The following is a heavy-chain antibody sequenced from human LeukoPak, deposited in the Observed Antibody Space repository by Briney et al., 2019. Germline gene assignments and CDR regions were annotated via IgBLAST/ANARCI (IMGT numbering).Heavy chain of an antibody. J-gene: IGHJ6*02. Sequence: ASVKVSCKASGYTFTSYDINWVRQATGQGLEWMGWMNPNSGNTGYAQKFQGRVTMTRNTSISTAYMELSILRSEDTAVYYCARAYSRPRGYYYYGMDVWGQGTTVTVSS. D-gene: IGHD4-11*01. CDR2: MNPNSGNT. V-gene: IGHV1-8*01. CDR1: GYTFTSYD. CDR3: ARAYSRPRGYYYYGMDV.